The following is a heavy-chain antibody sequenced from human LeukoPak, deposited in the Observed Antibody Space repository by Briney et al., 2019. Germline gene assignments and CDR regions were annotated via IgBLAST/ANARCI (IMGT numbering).Heavy chain of an antibody. Sequence: GGSLRLSCAASGFTFSSYAMIWVRQAPGKGLEWVSAISASGVNTYYADSVKGRFTASRDNSKNTVYLQMNSLRAEDTAVYYCARVTIFGVVATFDYWGQGTLVTVSS. J-gene: IGHJ4*02. CDR1: GFTFSSYA. V-gene: IGHV3-23*01. CDR2: ISASGVNT. CDR3: ARVTIFGVVATFDY. D-gene: IGHD3-3*01.